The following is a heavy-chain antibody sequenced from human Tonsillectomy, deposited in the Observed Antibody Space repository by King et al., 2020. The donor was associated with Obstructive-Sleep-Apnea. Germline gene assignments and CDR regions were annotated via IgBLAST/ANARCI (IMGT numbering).Heavy chain of an antibody. CDR3: AGDGGACGGDCYYTAGARHYGMDV. D-gene: IGHD2-21*02. J-gene: IGHJ6*02. V-gene: IGHV3-30*09. CDR1: GFTFISYA. CDR2: ISYDGGNK. Sequence: QLVQSGGGVVQPGRSLRLSCAASGFTFISYAMHWVRQAPGKGLEWGAVISYDGGNKYYADSVKGRFGISRDYSNNTLYLQMNSLRPEDTAVHYCAGDGGACGGDCYYTAGARHYGMDVWGQGTTVTVSS.